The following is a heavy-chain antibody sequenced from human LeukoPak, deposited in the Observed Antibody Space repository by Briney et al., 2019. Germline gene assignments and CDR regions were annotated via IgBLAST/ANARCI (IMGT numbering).Heavy chain of an antibody. D-gene: IGHD4-17*01. J-gene: IGHJ4*02. CDR3: AKDQYGDYEY. V-gene: IGHV3-23*01. CDR2: ISDRGSST. CDR1: GFTFSSYA. Sequence: GGSLRLSCAASGFTFSSYAMSWVRQAPGKGLEWVSTISDRGSSTYYADSVKGRFTISRDNSKNTLYLQMNSLRAEDTAVYYCAKDQYGDYEYWGQGTLVTVSS.